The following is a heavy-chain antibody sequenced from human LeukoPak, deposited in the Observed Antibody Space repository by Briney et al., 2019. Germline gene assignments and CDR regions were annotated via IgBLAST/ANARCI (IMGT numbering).Heavy chain of an antibody. CDR2: IYHSGST. CDR1: GGSISSGGYS. J-gene: IGHJ3*02. Sequence: PSETLSLTCAVSGGSISSGGYSWSWIRQPPGKGLEWIGYIYHSGSTYYNPSLKSRVTISVDRSKNQFSLKLSSVTAADTAVYYCARALGYYDSSGYYPSVAFDIWGQGTMVTVSS. CDR3: ARALGYYDSSGYYPSVAFDI. D-gene: IGHD3-22*01. V-gene: IGHV4-30-2*01.